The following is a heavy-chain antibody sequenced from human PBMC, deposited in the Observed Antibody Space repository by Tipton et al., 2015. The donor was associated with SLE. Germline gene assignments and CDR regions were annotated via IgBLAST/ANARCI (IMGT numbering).Heavy chain of an antibody. Sequence: TLSLTCTVSGGSISGSYWSWFRQPPGKGLEWIGYIYYSVTTKYNPSLRGRVTISVDASKNQFSLRLTSLTAADTAVYYCARVVYSFSDAFDIWGQGTLVTVSS. J-gene: IGHJ3*02. D-gene: IGHD6-13*01. CDR1: GGSISGSY. CDR3: ARVVYSFSDAFDI. V-gene: IGHV4-59*01. CDR2: IYYSVTT.